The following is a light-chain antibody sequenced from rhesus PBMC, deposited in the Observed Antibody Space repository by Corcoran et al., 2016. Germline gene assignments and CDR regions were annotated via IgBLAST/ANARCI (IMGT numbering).Light chain of an antibody. CDR1: QGISSW. CDR3: QQYDSAPPWT. CDR2: KAA. J-gene: IGKJ1*01. V-gene: IGKV1-21*01. Sequence: DIQMTQSPSSLSASVGDRVTLTCRASQGISSWLAWYQQKPGKARKLLIYKAASLQSGVPSRFSGSGSGPDFTLTISIRQPEDFAPYYGQQYDSAPPWTFGQGTKVEIK.